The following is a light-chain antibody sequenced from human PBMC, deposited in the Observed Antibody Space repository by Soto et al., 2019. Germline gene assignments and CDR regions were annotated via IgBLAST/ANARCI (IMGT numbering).Light chain of an antibody. Sequence: QSALTQPASVSGSPGQSITISCTGTSSDVGGYNYVSWYQQHPGKAPKLMIYEVSNRPSGVSNRFSGSKSGNTASLTISGLQDADEDAYYCSSSTSSSIDHVFGAGTKLTVL. CDR2: EVS. V-gene: IGLV2-14*01. CDR3: SSSTSSSIDHV. J-gene: IGLJ1*01. CDR1: SSDVGGYNY.